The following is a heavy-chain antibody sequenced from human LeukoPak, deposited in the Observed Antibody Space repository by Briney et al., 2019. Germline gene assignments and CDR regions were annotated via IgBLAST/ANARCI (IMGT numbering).Heavy chain of an antibody. CDR2: IIPILGIA. CDR1: GYAFTSYG. V-gene: IGHV1-69*04. Sequence: ASVKVSCKASGYAFTSYGISWVRQAPGQGLEWMGRIIPILGIANYAQKFQGRVTITADKSTSTAYMELSSLRSEDTAVYYCARDLREAVAGDYWYFDLWGRGTLVTVSS. D-gene: IGHD6-19*01. J-gene: IGHJ2*01. CDR3: ARDLREAVAGDYWYFDL.